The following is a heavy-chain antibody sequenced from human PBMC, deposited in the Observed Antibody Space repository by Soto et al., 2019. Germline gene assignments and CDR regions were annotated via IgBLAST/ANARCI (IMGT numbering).Heavy chain of an antibody. J-gene: IGHJ4*02. Sequence: QVQLVQSGAEVKKPGSSVKVSCKASGGTFSSYAISWVRQAPGQGLEWMGGIIPISGTANYAHKFQGKITITADESTRTAYMELSSLRSEDTAAYYCARVQSDYGGSAYFDFGGQGTLVTVSS. D-gene: IGHD4-17*01. CDR2: IIPISGTA. V-gene: IGHV1-69*01. CDR1: GGTFSSYA. CDR3: ARVQSDYGGSAYFDF.